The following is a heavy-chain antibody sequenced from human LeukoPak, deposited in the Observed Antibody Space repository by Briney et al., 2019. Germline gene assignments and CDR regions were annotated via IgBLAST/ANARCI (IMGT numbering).Heavy chain of an antibody. Sequence: PGGSLRLSCAASGFTFSSYGMHWVRQAPGKGLEWVAVISYDGSNKYYADSVKGRFTISRDNSKNTLHLQMNSLRAEDTAVYYCAKYIGLLDYYYYGMDVWGKGTTVTVSS. CDR1: GFTFSSYG. CDR3: AKYIGLLDYYYYGMDV. D-gene: IGHD2-8*01. CDR2: ISYDGSNK. J-gene: IGHJ6*04. V-gene: IGHV3-30*18.